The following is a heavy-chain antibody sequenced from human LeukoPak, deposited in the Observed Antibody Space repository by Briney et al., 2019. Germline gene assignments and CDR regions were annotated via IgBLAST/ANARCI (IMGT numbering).Heavy chain of an antibody. V-gene: IGHV3-23*01. CDR1: GFTFSSYA. D-gene: IGHD3-22*01. CDR3: ARESNSGYYLSY. Sequence: GGSLRLSCAASGFTFSSYAMSWVRQAPGKGLEWVSAISGSGGSTYYADSVKGRFTISRDNPKNTLYLQMNSLRAEDTAVYYCARESNSGYYLSYWGQGTLVTVSS. CDR2: ISGSGGST. J-gene: IGHJ4*02.